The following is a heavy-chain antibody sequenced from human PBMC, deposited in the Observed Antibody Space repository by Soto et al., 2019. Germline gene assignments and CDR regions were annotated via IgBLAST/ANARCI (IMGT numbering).Heavy chain of an antibody. Sequence: VGSLRLSCAPSGFTFNNAWISWVRQAPGKGLEWVGRIKSKTDGGTTDYAAPVKGRFAISRDDSKNTLYLQMTSLKPEDTAVYYCATDRSSYTRIPNWGQGTLVTVSS. CDR1: GFTFNNAW. V-gene: IGHV3-15*01. CDR2: IKSKTDGGTT. D-gene: IGHD3-16*01. CDR3: ATDRSSYTRIPN. J-gene: IGHJ4*02.